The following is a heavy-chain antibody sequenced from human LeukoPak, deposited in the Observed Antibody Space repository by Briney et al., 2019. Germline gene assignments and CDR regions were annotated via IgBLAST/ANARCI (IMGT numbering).Heavy chain of an antibody. CDR3: ARVGRKYSSPSPPDY. CDR2: IDSGGSNT. CDR1: GFTFSTYW. Sequence: GGSLTLSCVVSGFTFSTYWMHWVRQGPGKGLVWVSRIDSGGSNTLYADSVRRRFTISRDNAKNTLYLQINSLRVEDTAMYYCARVGRKYSSPSPPDYWGQGTLVTVPS. V-gene: IGHV3-74*01. J-gene: IGHJ4*02. D-gene: IGHD6-6*01.